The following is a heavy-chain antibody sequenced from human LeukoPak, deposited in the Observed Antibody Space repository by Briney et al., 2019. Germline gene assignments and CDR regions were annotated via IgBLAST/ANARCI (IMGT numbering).Heavy chain of an antibody. CDR3: ARRNLGKGGFWFDP. V-gene: IGHV4-59*01. CDR1: GGCISSDY. Sequence: SETLSLTCSVSGGCISSDYWSWIRQPPGKGMEWIGYIYNSGRTNYNPALKSRVIISVDTSKNQFSLKLNSVTAADTAVYYCARRNLGKGGFWFDPWGQGTLVTVSS. CDR2: IYNSGRT. J-gene: IGHJ5*02. D-gene: IGHD1-26*01.